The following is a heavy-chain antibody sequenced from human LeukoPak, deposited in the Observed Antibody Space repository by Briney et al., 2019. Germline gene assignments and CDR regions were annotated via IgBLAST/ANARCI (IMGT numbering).Heavy chain of an antibody. CDR3: AREIIQLPGYFDY. CDR2: ISYDGSNK. CDR1: GFAFSSYG. Sequence: GGSLRLSCAASGFAFSSYGMHWVRQAPGKGLEWVAVISYDGSNKYYADSVKGRFTISRDNSKNTLYLQMNSLRAEDTAVYYCAREIIQLPGYFDYWGQGTLVTVSS. D-gene: IGHD5-18*01. J-gene: IGHJ4*02. V-gene: IGHV3-30*03.